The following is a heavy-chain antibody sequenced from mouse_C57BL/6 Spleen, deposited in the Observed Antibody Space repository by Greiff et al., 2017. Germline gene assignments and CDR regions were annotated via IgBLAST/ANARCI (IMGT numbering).Heavy chain of an antibody. CDR3: ARTIYYGSYYYAMDY. Sequence: VHLVESGPELVKPGASVKISCKASGYAFSSSWMNWVKQRPGKGLEWIGRIHPGDGDTNYNGKFKGKATLTADKSSSTAYMQLSSLTSEDSAVYFYARTIYYGSYYYAMDYWGQGTSVTVSS. CDR2: IHPGDGDT. D-gene: IGHD2-2*01. J-gene: IGHJ4*01. CDR1: GYAFSSSW. V-gene: IGHV1-82*01.